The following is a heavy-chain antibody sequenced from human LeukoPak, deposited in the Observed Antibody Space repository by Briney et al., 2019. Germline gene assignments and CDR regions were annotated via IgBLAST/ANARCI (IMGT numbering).Heavy chain of an antibody. CDR1: GFTFSSYS. Sequence: QAGGSLRLSCAASGFTFSSYSMNWVRQAPGKGLEWVAYITSRSGTRFYADSVKGRFTISRDNAENSMYLQMNSLRAEDTAVYYCTNWGDSNFDYWGQGTLVTVSS. D-gene: IGHD7-27*01. J-gene: IGHJ4*02. CDR3: TNWGDSNFDY. CDR2: ITSRSGTR. V-gene: IGHV3-48*01.